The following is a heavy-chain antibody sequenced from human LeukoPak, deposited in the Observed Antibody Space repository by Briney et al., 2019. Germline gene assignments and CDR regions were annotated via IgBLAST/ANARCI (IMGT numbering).Heavy chain of an antibody. CDR2: ISSSSSYI. J-gene: IGHJ4*02. CDR1: GFTFSSYS. V-gene: IGHV3-21*01. CDR3: AREMAPTRNYYDSSGTLGY. Sequence: GGSLRLSCAASGFTFSSYSMNWVRQAPGKGLEWVSSISSSSSYIYYADSVKGRFTISRDNAKNSLYLQMNSLRAEDTAVYYCAREMAPTRNYYDSSGTLGYWGQGTLVTVSS. D-gene: IGHD3-22*01.